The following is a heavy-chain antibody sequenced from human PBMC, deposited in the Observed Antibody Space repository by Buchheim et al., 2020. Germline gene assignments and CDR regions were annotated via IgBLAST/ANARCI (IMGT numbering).Heavy chain of an antibody. CDR3: AKVDGVECVHDAFDI. D-gene: IGHD3-3*01. Sequence: DVQLLESGGGLVQPGGSLRLSCAASGFTFNKYAMSWVRQAPGKGLEWVSTICGSGGSIYYANSVKGRFTISRDNSKHKLYLQMNSLRAEDTAVYYCAKVDGVECVHDAFDIWGQGT. CDR1: GFTFNKYA. V-gene: IGHV3-23*01. J-gene: IGHJ3*02. CDR2: ICGSGGSI.